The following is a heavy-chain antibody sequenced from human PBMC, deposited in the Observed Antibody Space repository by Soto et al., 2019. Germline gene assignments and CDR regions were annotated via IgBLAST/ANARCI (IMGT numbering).Heavy chain of an antibody. V-gene: IGHV1-18*01. Sequence: ASVKVSCTASGYTFTSYGISWVRQAPGQGLEWMGWISAYNGNTNYAQKLQGRVTMTRNTSISTAYMELSSLRSEDTAVYYCARGRSSIAARRSKNYYMDVWGKGTTVTVSS. J-gene: IGHJ6*03. CDR3: ARGRSSIAARRSKNYYMDV. CDR2: ISAYNGNT. D-gene: IGHD6-6*01. CDR1: GYTFTSYG.